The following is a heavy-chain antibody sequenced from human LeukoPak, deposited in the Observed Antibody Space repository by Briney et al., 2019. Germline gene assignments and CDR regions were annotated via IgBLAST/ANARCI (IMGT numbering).Heavy chain of an antibody. CDR1: GYTFTGYY. V-gene: IGHV1-2*02. Sequence: ASVKVSCKASGYTFTGYYMHWVRQAPGQGLEWVGWINPNSGGTNYAQKFQGRVTMTRDTSISTAYMELSRLRSDDTAVYYCARADSSSLTTDYWGQGTLVTVSS. D-gene: IGHD6-13*01. CDR3: ARADSSSLTTDY. J-gene: IGHJ4*02. CDR2: INPNSGGT.